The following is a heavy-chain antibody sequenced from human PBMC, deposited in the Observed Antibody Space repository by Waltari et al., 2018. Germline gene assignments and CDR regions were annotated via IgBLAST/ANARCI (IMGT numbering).Heavy chain of an antibody. CDR2: SSSSSNYI. Sequence: EVQLVESGGGLVKPGGSLRLSCAASGFTFSSHSMNWVRQAPGKGVELGSSSSSSSNYIYYADSGKGRFTIARDNAKNSLYLQMNSLRADDTAVYYCARDSSILDYWGQGTLVTVSS. CDR1: GFTFSSHS. CDR3: ARDSSILDY. V-gene: IGHV3-21*01. J-gene: IGHJ4*02. D-gene: IGHD3-3*02.